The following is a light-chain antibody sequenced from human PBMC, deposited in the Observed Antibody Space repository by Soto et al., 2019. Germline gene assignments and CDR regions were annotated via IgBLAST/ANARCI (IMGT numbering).Light chain of an antibody. Sequence: EIVMTQSPATLSLSPGERATLSCRASHSISNKLAWYQQKPGQAPRLLICRASTRATDIPARFSGSGSGTEFALTISSLQSEDFAVYYCQHNNTWPPATFGQGTRVEI. CDR2: RAS. V-gene: IGKV3-15*01. CDR3: QHNNTWPPAT. CDR1: HSISNK. J-gene: IGKJ1*01.